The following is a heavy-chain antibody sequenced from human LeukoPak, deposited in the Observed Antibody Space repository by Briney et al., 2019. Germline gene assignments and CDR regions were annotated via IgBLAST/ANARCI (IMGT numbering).Heavy chain of an antibody. CDR2: INHSGST. CDR1: GGSFSGYY. V-gene: IGHV4-34*01. J-gene: IGHJ4*02. CDR3: ARRSSSWYYSY. Sequence: SETLSLTCAVYGGSFSGYYWSWIRQPPGKGLEWIGEINHSGSTNYNPSLKSRVTISVDTSKNQFSLKLSSVTAADTAVYYCARRSSSWYYSYWGQGTLVTVSS. D-gene: IGHD6-13*01.